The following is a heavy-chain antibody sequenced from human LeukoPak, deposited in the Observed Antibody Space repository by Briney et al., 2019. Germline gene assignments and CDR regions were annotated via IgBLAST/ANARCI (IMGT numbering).Heavy chain of an antibody. V-gene: IGHV3-11*04. Sequence: GGSLRLSCAASGFTFSDYYKSWIRQAPGKGLEWVSYISSSGSTIYYADSVKGRFTISRDNAKNSLYLQMNSLRAEDTAVYYCARGPSLITFGGVIPEFDYWGQGTLVTVSS. CDR3: ARGPSLITFGGVIPEFDY. CDR2: ISSSGSTI. CDR1: GFTFSDYY. J-gene: IGHJ4*02. D-gene: IGHD3-16*02.